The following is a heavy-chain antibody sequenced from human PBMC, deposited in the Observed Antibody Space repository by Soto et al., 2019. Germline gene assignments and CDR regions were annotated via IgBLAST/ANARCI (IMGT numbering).Heavy chain of an antibody. CDR2: IWSDGSNK. D-gene: IGHD1-26*01. V-gene: IGHV3-33*01. Sequence: QVQLVESGGGVVQPGRSLSLSCAASGFTFSNYAIHWVRQAPGKGLEWVSVIWSDGSNKYYTDSVKGRFTISRDNSKNPVHLQMNSLSAEETAVYYGARDQTGSYPSNWFDPWGQGTLVTVSS. J-gene: IGHJ5*02. CDR1: GFTFSNYA. CDR3: ARDQTGSYPSNWFDP.